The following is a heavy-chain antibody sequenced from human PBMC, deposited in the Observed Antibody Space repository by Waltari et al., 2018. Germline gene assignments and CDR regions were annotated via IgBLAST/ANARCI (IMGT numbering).Heavy chain of an antibody. J-gene: IGHJ3*01. D-gene: IGHD1-26*01. V-gene: IGHV1-69*12. CDR2: IIPIYGTP. CDR3: AKRIVGGPFDV. Sequence: QVHLVQSGAEVRKPGSSVQVSCEASGGPFGTYAISWVRRAPGQGLEWMGGIIPIYGTPNYAQKFQGRVNVAADELTTTAYMELSSLRSDDTAVYYCAKRIVGGPFDVWGQGTMVTVSS. CDR1: GGPFGTYA.